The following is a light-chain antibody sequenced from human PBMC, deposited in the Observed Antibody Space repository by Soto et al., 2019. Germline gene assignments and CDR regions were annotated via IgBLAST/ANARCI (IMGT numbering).Light chain of an antibody. CDR2: GAS. V-gene: IGKV3-15*01. J-gene: IGKJ1*01. CDR1: QNIGTS. Sequence: EIVVTQSPATLSVSPGERATLSCRVGQNIGTSLAWYQHKPGQLPRLLMYGASTRATGIPARFSGSGSGTEFTLTISSLQSEDFAVYYCLQYGHWRTFGQGTKVE. CDR3: LQYGHWRT.